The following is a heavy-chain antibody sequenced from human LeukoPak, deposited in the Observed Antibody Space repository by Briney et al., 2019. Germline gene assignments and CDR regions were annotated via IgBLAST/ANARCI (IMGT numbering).Heavy chain of an antibody. CDR3: TKSRDGYNGGSVDY. D-gene: IGHD5-24*01. CDR2: IRSKTYGGTT. CDR1: GFTFGDYP. Sequence: GALRLSCTASGFTFGDYPMSWVRQAPGKGHEWVGFIRSKTYGGTTEYAASVKGRFTISRDDSKSIAYLQMNSLKNEDTAVYYCTKSRDGYNGGSVDYWGQGTLVTVSS. V-gene: IGHV3-49*04. J-gene: IGHJ4*02.